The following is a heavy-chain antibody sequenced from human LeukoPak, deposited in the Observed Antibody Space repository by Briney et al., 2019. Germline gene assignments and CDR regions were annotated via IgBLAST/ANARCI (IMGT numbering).Heavy chain of an antibody. D-gene: IGHD3-22*01. J-gene: IGHJ4*02. CDR2: MNPNSGNT. V-gene: IGHV1-8*01. CDR1: VYTFTIYD. CDR3: VSPGVYYDSSGYYPFDY. Sequence: ASVTVSCKSSVYTFTIYDINWVRQAPGPGLEWMGWMNPNSGNTGYAQKFQGRVTMTRNTSIRTAYMELSSLRSEDTAVYYCVSPGVYYDSSGYYPFDYWGQGTLVTVSS.